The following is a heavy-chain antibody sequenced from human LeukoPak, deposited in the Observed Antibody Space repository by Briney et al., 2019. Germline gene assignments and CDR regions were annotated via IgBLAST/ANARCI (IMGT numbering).Heavy chain of an antibody. D-gene: IGHD1-1*01. CDR2: IYYSGST. J-gene: IGHJ5*02. CDR3: ARHGGTFDP. Sequence: SETLSLTCTVSGGSISSYYWSWLRQPPGKGLEWIGYIYYSGSTNYNPSLKSRVTISVDTSKNQFSLKLSSVTAADTAIYYCARHGGTFDPWGQGILVTVSP. CDR1: GGSISSYY. V-gene: IGHV4-59*01.